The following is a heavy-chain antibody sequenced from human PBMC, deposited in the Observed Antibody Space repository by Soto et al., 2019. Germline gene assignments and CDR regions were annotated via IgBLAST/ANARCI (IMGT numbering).Heavy chain of an antibody. D-gene: IGHD3-22*01. CDR1: GFMFDNYW. V-gene: IGHV3-7*05. J-gene: IGHJ3*02. CDR3: ARDDFYDSSVNDAFDI. CDR2: IKQDGTDK. Sequence: GGSLRLSCAASGFMFDNYWMSWVRQAPGKGLEWVANIKQDGTDKFYVDSVKGRFTISRDNAKCSLYLQMNSLRAEDTAVYYCARDDFYDSSVNDAFDIWGQGAMVTVSS.